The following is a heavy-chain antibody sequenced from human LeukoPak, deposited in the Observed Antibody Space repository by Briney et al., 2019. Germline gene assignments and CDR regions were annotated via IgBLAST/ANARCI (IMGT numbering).Heavy chain of an antibody. CDR3: ARQAPYDFWSGYHYYFDY. Sequence: PSETLSLTCTVSGGSISSYYWGWIRQPPGKGLEWIGSIYHSGSTYYNPSLKSRVTISVDTSKNQFSLKLSSVTAADTAVYYCARQAPYDFWSGYHYYFDYWGQGTLVTVSS. D-gene: IGHD3-3*01. J-gene: IGHJ4*02. V-gene: IGHV4-38-2*02. CDR1: GGSISSYY. CDR2: IYHSGST.